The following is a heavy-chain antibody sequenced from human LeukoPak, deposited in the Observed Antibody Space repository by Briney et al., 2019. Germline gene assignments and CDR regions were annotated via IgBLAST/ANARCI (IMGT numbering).Heavy chain of an antibody. CDR1: GFIFSSYE. V-gene: IGHV3-48*03. D-gene: IGHD1-7*01. CDR2: IGPSGGAI. Sequence: GGSLRLSCAASGFIFSSYEMDWVRRAPGKGLEWVSHIGPSGGAINYADSVKGRFTISRDNAKNSLYLQMNSLRAEDTAVYYCAALELRGSLDYWGQGTLVTVSS. CDR3: AALELRGSLDY. J-gene: IGHJ4*02.